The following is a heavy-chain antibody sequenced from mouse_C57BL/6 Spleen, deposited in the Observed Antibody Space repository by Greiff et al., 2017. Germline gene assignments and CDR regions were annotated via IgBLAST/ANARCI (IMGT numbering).Heavy chain of an antibody. Sequence: EVQLVESGGGLVKPGGSLKLSCAASGFTFSSYAMPWVRQTPEQRLEWVASISDGGSYTYYPDNVKGRYTISRDNAKNNLYLQKSHLKSEDTAMYYCARDCSGDYWGQGTTLTVSS. CDR1: GFTFSSYA. J-gene: IGHJ2*01. V-gene: IGHV5-4*01. CDR3: ARDCSGDY. D-gene: IGHD3-1*01. CDR2: ISDGGSYT.